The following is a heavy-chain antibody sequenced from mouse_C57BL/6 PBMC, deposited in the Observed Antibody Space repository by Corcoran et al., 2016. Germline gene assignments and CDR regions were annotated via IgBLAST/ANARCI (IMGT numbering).Heavy chain of an antibody. CDR2: INPNNGGT. CDR3: ARRGYYCIDY. J-gene: IGHJ2*01. Sequence: EVQLQQSGPELVKPGASVKISCKASGYTFTDYYMNWVKQSHGKSLEWIGDINPNNGGTSYNQKFKGKATLTVDKSSSTAYMELRSLTSEDSAVYYCARRGYYCIDYWGQGTTLTVSS. D-gene: IGHD2-3*01. V-gene: IGHV1-26*01. CDR1: GYTFTDYY.